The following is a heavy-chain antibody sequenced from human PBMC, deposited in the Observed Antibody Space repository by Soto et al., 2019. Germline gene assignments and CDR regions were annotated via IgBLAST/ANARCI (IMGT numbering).Heavy chain of an antibody. CDR1: GFTFSSYG. CDR2: IWYDGSNK. D-gene: IGHD6-13*01. J-gene: IGHJ4*02. V-gene: IGHV3-33*01. Sequence: QVQLVESGGGVVQPGRSLRLSCAASGFTFSSYGMHWVRQAPGKGLEWVVVIWYDGSNKYYADSVKGRFTISRDNSKNTLYLQMNSLRVEDTAVYYCARDFRGSSSWSDYWGQGTLVTVSS. CDR3: ARDFRGSSSWSDY.